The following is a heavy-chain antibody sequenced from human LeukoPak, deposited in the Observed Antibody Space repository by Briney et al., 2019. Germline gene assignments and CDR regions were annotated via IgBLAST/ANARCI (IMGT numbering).Heavy chain of an antibody. CDR2: IYYSGST. CDR3: ARDSQAFNTAMDHAFDI. Sequence: SETLSLTCTVSGGSITDYYWSWIRQPPGKGLEWIGHIYYSGSTNYNPSLKSRVTISVDTSKNQFSLKLSSVTAADTAVYYCARDSQAFNTAMDHAFDIWGQGTMVTVSS. D-gene: IGHD5-18*01. V-gene: IGHV4-59*01. J-gene: IGHJ3*02. CDR1: GGSITDYY.